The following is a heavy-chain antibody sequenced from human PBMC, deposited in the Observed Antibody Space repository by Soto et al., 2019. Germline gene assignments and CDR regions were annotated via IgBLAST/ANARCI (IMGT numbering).Heavy chain of an antibody. CDR1: GFTFSSYH. V-gene: IGHV3-21*01. Sequence: GGSLRLFCAASGFTFSSYHMNWVRQAPGKGLEWVSSISFSSDYIYYADSVKGRFTISRDNAKNSLYLQMNSLRAEDTAVYYCARDPADPSLQYSSSSNGSDYWGQGTLVTVSS. CDR3: ARDPADPSLQYSSSSNGSDY. J-gene: IGHJ4*02. CDR2: ISFSSDYI. D-gene: IGHD6-6*01.